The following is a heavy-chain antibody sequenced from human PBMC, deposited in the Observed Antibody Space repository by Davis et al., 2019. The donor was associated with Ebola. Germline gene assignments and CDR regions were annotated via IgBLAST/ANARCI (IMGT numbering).Heavy chain of an antibody. J-gene: IGHJ3*02. D-gene: IGHD6-19*01. V-gene: IGHV1-2*02. Sequence: ASVKVSCKASGYTFAGYYIHWVRQAPGQGLEWMGWINPNNGGTNYAQKFQGRFTMTRDTSISTAYMEVSRLRSDDTAVYYCARDLSSGWYLYAFDIWGQGTMVTVSS. CDR3: ARDLSSGWYLYAFDI. CDR1: GYTFAGYY. CDR2: INPNNGGT.